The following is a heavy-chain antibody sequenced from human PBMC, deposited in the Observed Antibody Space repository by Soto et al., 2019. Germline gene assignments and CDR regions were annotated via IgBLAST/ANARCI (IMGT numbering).Heavy chain of an antibody. D-gene: IGHD6-6*01. CDR3: ASRPRIAARRAFDI. Sequence: PSETLSLTCTVSGGSISSSSYYWGWIRQPPGKGLEWIGSIYYSGSTYYNPSLKSRVTISVDTSKNQFSLKLSSVTAADTAVYYCASRPRIAARRAFDIWGQGTMVTVSS. CDR1: GGSISSSSYY. J-gene: IGHJ3*02. V-gene: IGHV4-39*01. CDR2: IYYSGST.